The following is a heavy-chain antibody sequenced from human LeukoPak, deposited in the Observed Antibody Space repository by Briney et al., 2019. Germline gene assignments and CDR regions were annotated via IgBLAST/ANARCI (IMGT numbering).Heavy chain of an antibody. CDR3: AKDNYHAISGTFDY. V-gene: IGHV3-53*01. J-gene: IGHJ4*02. CDR1: GFTVSSNS. CDR2: IYSGGST. Sequence: PGGSLRLSCAASGFTVSSNSMSWVRQAPGKGLEWVSVIYSGGSTYCTDSVKGRFTISRDNSKNTVYLQMNRLRAEDTAVYYCAKDNYHAISGTFDYWGQGTLVTVSS. D-gene: IGHD1-1*01.